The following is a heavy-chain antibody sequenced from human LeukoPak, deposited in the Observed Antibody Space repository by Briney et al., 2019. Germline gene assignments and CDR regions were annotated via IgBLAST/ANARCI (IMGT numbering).Heavy chain of an antibody. J-gene: IGHJ2*01. CDR3: ASDYGDYVTGVSIWYFDL. CDR2: IYHSGST. D-gene: IGHD4-17*01. Sequence: KPSETLSLTCAASGYSISSGYYWGWIRQPPGKGLEWIGSIYHSGSTYYNPSLKSRVTISVDTSKNQFSLKLSSVTAADTAVYYCASDYGDYVTGVSIWYFDLWGRGTLVTVSS. V-gene: IGHV4-38-2*01. CDR1: GYSISSGYY.